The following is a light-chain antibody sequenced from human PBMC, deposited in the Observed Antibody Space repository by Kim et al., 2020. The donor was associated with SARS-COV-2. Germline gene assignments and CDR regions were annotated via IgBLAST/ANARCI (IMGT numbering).Light chain of an antibody. CDR2: AAS. CDR1: QGISSW. V-gene: IGKV1-12*01. CDR3: QQTNSFQWT. Sequence: DIQITQSPSSVSASVGDRVSNTCRASQGISSWLAWYQQKPGKATKLLIYAASSLQSGVPSRFTGSGSGSDFTLIISTLQPEDLATYYWQQTNSFQWTFGQGTKVDIK. J-gene: IGKJ1*01.